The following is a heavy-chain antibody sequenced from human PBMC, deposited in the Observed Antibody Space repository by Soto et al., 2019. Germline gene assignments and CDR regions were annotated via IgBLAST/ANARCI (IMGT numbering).Heavy chain of an antibody. CDR3: ARQGEVGHFDY. D-gene: IGHD3-10*01. CDR2: IYYSGST. CDR1: GGSISSYY. V-gene: IGHV4-59*08. Sequence: QVQLQESGPGLVKPSETLSLTCTVSGGSISSYYWSWIRQPPGKGLEWIGYIYYSGSTNYNPSLKTRVTISVDTSKNQLSLKLSSVTAADTAVYYCARQGEVGHFDYWGQGTLVTVSS. J-gene: IGHJ4*02.